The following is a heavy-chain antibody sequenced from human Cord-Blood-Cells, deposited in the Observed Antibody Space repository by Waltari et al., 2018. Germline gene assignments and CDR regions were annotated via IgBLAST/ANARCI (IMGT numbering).Heavy chain of an antibody. CDR3: ARAFPHGYDYYYYYMDV. V-gene: IGHV1-69*01. CDR1: GGTFSSYA. CDR2: IIPIFGPA. J-gene: IGHJ6*03. D-gene: IGHD5-12*01. Sequence: QVQLVQSGAEVKKPGSSVKVSCTASGGTFSSYAISCARQAPGQGVEWMGGIIPIFGPANYAQKFQGRVTITADESTSTAYMELSSLRSEDTAVYYCARAFPHGYDYYYYYMDVWGKGTTVTVSS.